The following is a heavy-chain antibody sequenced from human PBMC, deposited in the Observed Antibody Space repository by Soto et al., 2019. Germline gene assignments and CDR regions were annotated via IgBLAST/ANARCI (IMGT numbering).Heavy chain of an antibody. V-gene: IGHV3-72*01. D-gene: IGHD3-22*01. J-gene: IGHJ4*02. CDR3: VRATYFSDSSGYTRCLDY. CDR1: GFTLSDNY. CDR2: SRDKAQGYST. Sequence: EVQLVESGGGLVQPGGSLRLSCAGSGFTLSDNYIDWVRQAPGKGLEWVGRSRDKAQGYSTAYAASVKGRFTTSRDESQNSVYLQMHSLKTEDTAVYYCVRATYFSDSSGYTRCLDYWGQGTLVTVSS.